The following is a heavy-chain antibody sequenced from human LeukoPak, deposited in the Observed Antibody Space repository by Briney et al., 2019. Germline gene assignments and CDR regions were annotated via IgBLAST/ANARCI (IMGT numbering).Heavy chain of an antibody. D-gene: IGHD4-23*01. CDR2: VSYDGSNK. CDR3: AKEGTTVVTPIDY. J-gene: IGHJ4*02. Sequence: SGGSLRLSCAASGFTFSSYGMHWVRQAPGKGLEWVAVVSYDGSNKYYADSVKGRFTISRDNSKNTLYLQMNSLRAEGTAVYYCAKEGTTVVTPIDYWGQGTLVTVSS. V-gene: IGHV3-30*18. CDR1: GFTFSSYG.